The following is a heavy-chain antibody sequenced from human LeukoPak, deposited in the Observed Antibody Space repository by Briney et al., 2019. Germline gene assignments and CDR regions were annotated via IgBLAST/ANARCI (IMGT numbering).Heavy chain of an antibody. D-gene: IGHD3-22*01. V-gene: IGHV4-34*01. J-gene: IGHJ4*02. CDR1: GGSFSGYY. CDR3: ARTYDSSGYYRWGVDY. Sequence: PSETLSLTCAVYGGSFSGYYWSWIRRPPGKGLEWLGEINHSGITNYNPSLKSRVTISVDTSKNQFSLKLSSVTAADTAVYYCARTYDSSGYYRWGVDYWGQGTLVTVSS. CDR2: INHSGIT.